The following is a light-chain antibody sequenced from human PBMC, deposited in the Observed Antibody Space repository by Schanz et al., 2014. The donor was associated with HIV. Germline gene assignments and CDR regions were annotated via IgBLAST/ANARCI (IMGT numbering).Light chain of an antibody. CDR2: GAS. V-gene: IGKV3-20*01. CDR3: QQYGVSPFT. CDR1: QSVGNY. J-gene: IGKJ3*01. Sequence: EIVLTQSPATLSLSPGERATLSCRASQSVGNYLAWYQQKPGRAPRLLIYGASSRATGIPDRFSGSGSGTDFTLTISRLEPEDFAVYYCQQYGVSPFTFGPGTTVDIK.